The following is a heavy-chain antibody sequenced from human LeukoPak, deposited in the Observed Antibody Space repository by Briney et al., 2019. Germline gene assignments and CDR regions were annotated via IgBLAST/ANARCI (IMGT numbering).Heavy chain of an antibody. CDR1: GFTFSSYN. CDR2: ISSSGNTI. D-gene: IGHD1-26*01. Sequence: GGSLRLSCAASGFTFSSYNMNWVRQAPGKGLEWISFISSSGNTIYYADSVEGRFTISRDNAQKSLFLQMNNLRAEDTAVYYCVREAVGARRDFDFWGQGTLVTVSS. CDR3: VREAVGARRDFDF. V-gene: IGHV3-48*04. J-gene: IGHJ4*02.